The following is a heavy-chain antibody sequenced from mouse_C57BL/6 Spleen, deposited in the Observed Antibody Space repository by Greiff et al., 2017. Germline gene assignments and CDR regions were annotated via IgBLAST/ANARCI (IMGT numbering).Heavy chain of an antibody. CDR3: AKIYYGKGYAMDY. J-gene: IGHJ4*01. D-gene: IGHD2-1*01. CDR2: ISSGSSTI. V-gene: IGHV5-17*01. CDR1: GFTFSDYG. Sequence: EVQGVESGGGLVKPGGSLKLPCAASGFTFSDYGMHWVRQAPEKGLEWVAYISSGSSTIYYADTVKGRFTISRDNAKNTLFLQMTSLRSEDTAMYYCAKIYYGKGYAMDYWGQGTSVTVSS.